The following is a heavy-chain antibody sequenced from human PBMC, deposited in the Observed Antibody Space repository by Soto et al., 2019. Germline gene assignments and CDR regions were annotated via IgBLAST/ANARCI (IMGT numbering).Heavy chain of an antibody. J-gene: IGHJ6*03. V-gene: IGHV4-59*08. CDR3: VRNYYGSGSYSPYYYYYMDV. CDR1: GGSISSYY. D-gene: IGHD3-10*01. CDR2: IYYSGST. Sequence: SSETLSLTCTVSGGSISSYYWSWIRQPPGKGLEWIGYIYYSGSTNYNPSLKSRVTISVDTSKNQFSLKLSSVTAADTAVYYCVRNYYGSGSYSPYYYYYMDVWGKGTTVTVSS.